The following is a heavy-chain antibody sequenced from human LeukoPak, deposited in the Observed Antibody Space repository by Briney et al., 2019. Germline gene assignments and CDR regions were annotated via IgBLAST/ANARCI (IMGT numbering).Heavy chain of an antibody. J-gene: IGHJ3*02. D-gene: IGHD6-13*01. V-gene: IGHV4-34*01. CDR2: INHSGST. CDR1: GGSFSGYY. Sequence: PSETLSLTCAVYGGSFSGYYWSWIRQPPGKGLEWIGEINHSGSTNYNPSLKSRVTISVDTSKNQFSLKLSSVTAADTAVYYCARERQLPTGDDAFDILGQGTMVTVSS. CDR3: ARERQLPTGDDAFDI.